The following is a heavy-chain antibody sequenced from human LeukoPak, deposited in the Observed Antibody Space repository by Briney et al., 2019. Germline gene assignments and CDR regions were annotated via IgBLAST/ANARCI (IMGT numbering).Heavy chain of an antibody. CDR2: TWTRERT. Sequence: SETLSLTCTVSGASITDYYWSWIRQPVGGVLEWIGPTWTRERTNYNPSLKSRVTMSVDTSKDQLSLKVGSVTGGATGGYFCGVDEGNWLEPWGQGTLVTVSS. CDR1: GASITDYY. J-gene: IGHJ5*02. V-gene: IGHV4-4*07. D-gene: IGHD3/OR15-3a*01. CDR3: GVDEGNWLEP.